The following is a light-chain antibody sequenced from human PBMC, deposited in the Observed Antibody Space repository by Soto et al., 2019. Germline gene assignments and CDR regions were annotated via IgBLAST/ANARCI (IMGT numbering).Light chain of an antibody. CDR3: QQHGQWPIN. CDR2: GIS. J-gene: IGKJ5*01. CDR1: QSVNSN. V-gene: IGKV3D-15*01. Sequence: EIVMTQSPATLSVSPVERATLSCRASQSVNSNYLAWYQQKPGQAPRLLIYGISKRATDIPDRFSGSGSGTEFTLTISSLQPEDFATYYCQQHGQWPINFGQGTRLEIK.